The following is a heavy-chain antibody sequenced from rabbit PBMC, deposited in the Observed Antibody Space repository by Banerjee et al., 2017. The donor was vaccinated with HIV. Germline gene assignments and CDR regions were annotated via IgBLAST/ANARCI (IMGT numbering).Heavy chain of an antibody. J-gene: IGHJ3*01. CDR1: GFPFSNKA. CDR2: IDPVFGSA. Sequence: QERLEESGGGLVQPEGSLTLTCTASGFPFSNKAVMCWVRQAPGKGLEWIGYIDPVFGSAYYASWVNGRFSISRENTQNTVSLQLNSLTAADTATYFCARGGGLWGQGTLVTVS. CDR3: ARGGGL. V-gene: IGHV1S47*01.